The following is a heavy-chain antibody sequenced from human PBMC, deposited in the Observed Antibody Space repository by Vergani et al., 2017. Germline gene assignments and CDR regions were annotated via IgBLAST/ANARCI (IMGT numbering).Heavy chain of an antibody. V-gene: IGHV3-53*04. J-gene: IGHJ6*02. D-gene: IGHD5-12*01. CDR1: GFTVSSNY. CDR3: ARDRVDIVATTTYYYYYYGMDV. CDR2: IYSGGST. Sequence: EVQLVESGGGLVQPGGSLRLSCAASGFTVSSNYMSWVRQAPGKGLEWVSVIYSGGSTYYADSVKGRFTISRHNSKNTLYLQMNSLRAEDTAVYYCARDRVDIVATTTYYYYYYGMDVWGQGP.